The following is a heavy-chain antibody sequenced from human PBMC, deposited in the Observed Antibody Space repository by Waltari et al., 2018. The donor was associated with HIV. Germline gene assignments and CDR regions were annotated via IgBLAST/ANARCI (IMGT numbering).Heavy chain of an antibody. Sequence: QVQLQQWGAGLLKPSETLPLTCAVYGGSFNGYYWNWIRQPPGKGLEWIGEINHSGSTNYNPSLKSRVTISEDTSKNQFSLRLSSLTAADTAVYYCARGPFGAAGLKYFQDWGQGTLVIVSS. J-gene: IGHJ1*01. CDR1: GGSFNGYY. D-gene: IGHD6-13*01. V-gene: IGHV4-34*01. CDR3: ARGPFGAAGLKYFQD. CDR2: INHSGST.